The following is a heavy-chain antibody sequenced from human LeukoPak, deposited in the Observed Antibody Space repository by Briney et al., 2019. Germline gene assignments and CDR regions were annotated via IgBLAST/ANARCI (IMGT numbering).Heavy chain of an antibody. D-gene: IGHD2-8*02. J-gene: IGHJ4*02. CDR2: IYVDGST. V-gene: IGHV3-66*01. Sequence: GGSLRLSCAASGISVSSNYMSWVRQAPGKGLQWVSVIYVDGSTYYADSVKGRITISRDNSKSTLSLQMNSLRAEDTAIYYCATYRQVLLPFESWGQGTLVTVSS. CDR1: GISVSSNY. CDR3: ATYRQVLLPFES.